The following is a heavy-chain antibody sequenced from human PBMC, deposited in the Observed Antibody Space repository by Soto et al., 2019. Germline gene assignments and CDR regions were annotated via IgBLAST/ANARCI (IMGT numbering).Heavy chain of an antibody. Sequence: GGSLRLSCSASGFTCSSYAIHRARQAPGKGLEYVSGVRGNGDPPFYADSVKGRFTISRDNSKNTLYLQMSSLSADDTAVYYCVKSRGGNNFDFCDWGQGAVVTLSS. D-gene: IGHD3-3*01. CDR2: VRGNGDPP. CDR1: GFTCSSYA. CDR3: VKSRGGNNFDFCD. V-gene: IGHV3-64D*06. J-gene: IGHJ4*02.